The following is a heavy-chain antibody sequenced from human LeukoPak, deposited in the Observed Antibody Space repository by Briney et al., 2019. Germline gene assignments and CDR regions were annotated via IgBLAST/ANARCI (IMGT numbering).Heavy chain of an antibody. D-gene: IGHD7-27*01. Sequence: ASVKVSCKASGYTFTSYYMHWVRQAPGQGLEWMGIINPSGGSTSYAQKFQGRVTMTSDTSTSTVYMELSRLRSEDTAVYYCAKGVANWGSDWYFDLWGRGTLVTVSS. CDR2: INPSGGST. CDR3: AKGVANWGSDWYFDL. J-gene: IGHJ2*01. CDR1: GYTFTSYY. V-gene: IGHV1-46*01.